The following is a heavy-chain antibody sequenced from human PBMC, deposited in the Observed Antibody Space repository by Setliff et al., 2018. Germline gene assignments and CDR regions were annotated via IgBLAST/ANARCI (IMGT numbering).Heavy chain of an antibody. Sequence: ASVKVSCKASGYILNSYGISWVRQAPGQGLEWMGWISSYNDITNYAQRFQGRVTLTTDMSTSAAYMELRSLGSDDTAAYYCAISTLSICSGGTCPNVFDVWGQGTMVTVSS. V-gene: IGHV1-18*01. CDR3: AISTLSICSGGTCPNVFDV. CDR2: ISSYNDIT. D-gene: IGHD2-15*01. CDR1: GYILNSYG. J-gene: IGHJ3*01.